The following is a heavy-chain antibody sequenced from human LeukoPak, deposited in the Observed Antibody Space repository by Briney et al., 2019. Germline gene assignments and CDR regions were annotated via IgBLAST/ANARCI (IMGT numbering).Heavy chain of an antibody. V-gene: IGHV3-7*01. J-gene: IGHJ6*04. CDR2: IKQDGSEK. D-gene: IGHD3-10*02. Sequence: SGGSLRLSCAVSGFTLSSYWMSWGRQAPGKGLEWVANIKQDGSEKYYVDSVKGRFNISRDNGKNSLYLQMNSLRAEDTAVYYCAELGITMIGGVWGKGTTVTISS. CDR3: AELGITMIGGV. CDR1: GFTLSSYW.